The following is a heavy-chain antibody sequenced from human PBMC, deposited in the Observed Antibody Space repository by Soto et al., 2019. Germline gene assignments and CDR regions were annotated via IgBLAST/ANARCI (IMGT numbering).Heavy chain of an antibody. CDR3: TTSSVYSGYVEFDY. D-gene: IGHD5-12*01. CDR1: GFTFSNAW. V-gene: IGHV3-15*01. J-gene: IGHJ4*02. CDR2: IKSKTDGGTT. Sequence: GGSLRLSCAASGFTFSNAWMSWVRQAPGKGLEWVGRIKSKTDGGTTDYAAPVKGRFTISRDDSKNTLYLQMNSLKTEDTAVYYCTTSSVYSGYVEFDYWGQGTLVTVSS.